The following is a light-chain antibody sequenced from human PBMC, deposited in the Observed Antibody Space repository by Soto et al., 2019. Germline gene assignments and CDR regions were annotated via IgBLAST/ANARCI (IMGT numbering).Light chain of an antibody. Sequence: DIVMTQSPLSLPVTPGEPASISCRSSQSLLHINGYNYLDWYLQKPGQSPQILNYLGSNRASGVPDRFSGSGSGTDFTLKISRVEAEDVGVYYCMQALQTPLTFGGGTKVEIK. CDR3: MQALQTPLT. J-gene: IGKJ4*01. V-gene: IGKV2-28*01. CDR2: LGS. CDR1: QSLLHINGYNY.